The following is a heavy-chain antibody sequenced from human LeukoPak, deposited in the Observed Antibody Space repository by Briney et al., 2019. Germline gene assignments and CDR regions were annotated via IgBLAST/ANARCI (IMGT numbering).Heavy chain of an antibody. J-gene: IGHJ6*03. CDR3: ARIYYYYMDV. V-gene: IGHV4-59*01. CDR1: GGSISSYY. Sequence: SETLSLTCTVSGGSISSYYWSWIRQPPGKGLEWIGYIYYSGSTNYNPSLKSRVTTSVDTSRNQFSLKLSSVTAADTAVYYCARIYYYYMDVWGKGTTVTISS. CDR2: IYYSGST.